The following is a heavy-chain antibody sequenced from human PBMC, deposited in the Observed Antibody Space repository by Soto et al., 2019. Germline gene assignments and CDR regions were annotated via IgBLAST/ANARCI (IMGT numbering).Heavy chain of an antibody. Sequence: QITLKESGPTLVKPTQTLTLTCTFSGFSLNTPGVGVGWIRQPPGKALEWLALNYLNDDKRYSASLRSRLTVSKDTSKNQVVLTMINMDPADTGTYFCAHMRASVNLFDYWGQGSLVTVSS. CDR3: AHMRASVNLFDY. CDR1: GFSLNTPGVG. CDR2: NYLNDDK. V-gene: IGHV2-5*01. J-gene: IGHJ4*02. D-gene: IGHD2-8*01.